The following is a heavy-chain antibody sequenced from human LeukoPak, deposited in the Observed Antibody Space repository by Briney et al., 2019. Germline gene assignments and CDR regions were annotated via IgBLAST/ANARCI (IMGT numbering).Heavy chain of an antibody. CDR2: IKQGGSEK. J-gene: IGHJ4*02. CDR3: ARDSDDMLTSYELWDY. D-gene: IGHD3-9*01. CDR1: GFTFSSYW. V-gene: IGHV3-7*03. Sequence: GGSLRLSCAASGFTFSSYWMSWVRQAPGKGLEWVANIKQGGSEKYYVDSVKGRFTISRDNAKNSLYLQMNSLRADDTAVYYCARDSDDMLTSYELWDYWGQGTMVTVSS.